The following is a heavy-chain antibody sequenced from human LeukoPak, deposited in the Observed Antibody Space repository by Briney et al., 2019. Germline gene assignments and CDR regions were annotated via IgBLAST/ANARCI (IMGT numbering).Heavy chain of an antibody. D-gene: IGHD3-10*01. J-gene: IGHJ6*02. CDR3: AKEIMVRGVITDYGMDV. CDR2: ISYDGSNK. V-gene: IGHV3-30*18. CDR1: GFTFSSYS. Sequence: GGSLRLSCAASGFTFSSYSMNWVRQAPGKGLEWVAVISYDGSNKYYADSVKGRFTISRDNSKNTLYLQMNSLRAEDTAVYYCAKEIMVRGVITDYGMDVWGQGTTVTVSS.